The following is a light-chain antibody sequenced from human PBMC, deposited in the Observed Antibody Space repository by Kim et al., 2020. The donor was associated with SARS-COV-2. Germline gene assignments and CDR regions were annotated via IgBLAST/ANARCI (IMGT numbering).Light chain of an antibody. Sequence: LSPGERATPSCRASQSISSYLAWYQQKPGQAPRLLIYDASNRATGIPARFSGSGSGTDFTLTISSLEPEDLAVYYCQQRSNWPLTFGGGTKVDIK. CDR2: DAS. CDR1: QSISSY. CDR3: QQRSNWPLT. J-gene: IGKJ4*01. V-gene: IGKV3-11*01.